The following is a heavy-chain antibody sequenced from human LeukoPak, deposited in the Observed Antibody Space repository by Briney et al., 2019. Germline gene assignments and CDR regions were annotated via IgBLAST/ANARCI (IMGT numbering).Heavy chain of an antibody. D-gene: IGHD3/OR15-3a*01. CDR3: ARERAIWPEGWFDP. J-gene: IGHJ5*02. CDR2: IYTSGST. Sequence: PSETLSLTCTVSGGSISSYYWSWIRQPAGKGLEWIGRIYTSGSTNYNPSLKSRVTMSVDTSKNQFSLKLSSVTAADTAVYYCARERAIWPEGWFDPWGQGTLVTVSS. V-gene: IGHV4-4*07. CDR1: GGSISSYY.